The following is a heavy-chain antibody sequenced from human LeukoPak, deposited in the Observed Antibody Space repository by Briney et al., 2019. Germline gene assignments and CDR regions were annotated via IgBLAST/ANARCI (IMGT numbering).Heavy chain of an antibody. CDR3: ARGGLISLANTPLGAFDI. Sequence: SETLSLTCTVSGYSISSGYYWGWIRQPPGKGLEWIGSIYHSGSTKYNPSMKSRVTISVDTSKNQFSLQLNSVTPEDTAVYYCARGGLISLANTPLGAFDIWGQGTMVSVSS. CDR1: GYSISSGYY. V-gene: IGHV4-38-2*02. CDR2: IYHSGST. D-gene: IGHD3/OR15-3a*01. J-gene: IGHJ3*02.